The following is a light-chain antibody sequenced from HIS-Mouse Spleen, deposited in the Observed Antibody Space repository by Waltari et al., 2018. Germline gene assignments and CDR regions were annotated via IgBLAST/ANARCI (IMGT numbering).Light chain of an antibody. CDR1: ALPKKY. V-gene: IGLV3-10*01. CDR2: EDS. J-gene: IGLJ2*01. CDR3: YSTDSSGNHRV. Sequence: SYELTPPPSVSVSPGQTARITCPGDALPKKYSYWYQQKSGPAPVLVIYEDSKRPSGIPERFSGSSSGTMATLTISGAQVEDEADYYCYSTDSSGNHRVFGGGTKLTVL.